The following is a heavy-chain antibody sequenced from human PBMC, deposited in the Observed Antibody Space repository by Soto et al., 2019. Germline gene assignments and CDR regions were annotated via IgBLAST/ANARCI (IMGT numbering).Heavy chain of an antibody. CDR3: ARGRYCSGGGCYPNWFAP. CDR1: GFTFSSYS. J-gene: IGHJ5*02. CDR2: ISSSSSTI. V-gene: IGHV3-48*01. Sequence: EVQLVESGGGLVQPGGSLRLSCAASGFTFSSYSMNWVRQAPGKGLEWVSYISSSSSTIYYADSVKGRFTISRDNAKNSLYLEMNSLRAEDTAVYYCARGRYCSGGGCYPNWFAPWGHGTLVTVSS. D-gene: IGHD2-15*01.